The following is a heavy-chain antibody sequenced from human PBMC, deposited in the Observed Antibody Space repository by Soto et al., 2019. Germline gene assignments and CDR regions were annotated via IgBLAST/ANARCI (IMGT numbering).Heavy chain of an antibody. CDR1: GGTFSSHA. CDR2: IIPIFGTA. Sequence: QVQLVQSGAEVKKPGSSVKVSCKASGGTFSSHAISGVRQAPGQGLEWMGEIIPIFGTANYAQKFQGRVTITADEATSTAYMELSSLRAEDTAVYYCARDSAAADVWYYDYGMDFWGQGTTVTVSS. J-gene: IGHJ6*02. V-gene: IGHV1-69*01. D-gene: IGHD6-13*01. CDR3: ARDSAAADVWYYDYGMDF.